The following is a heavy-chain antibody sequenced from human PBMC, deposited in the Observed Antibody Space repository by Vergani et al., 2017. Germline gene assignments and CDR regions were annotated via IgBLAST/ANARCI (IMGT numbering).Heavy chain of an antibody. D-gene: IGHD3-10*01. J-gene: IGHJ6*02. CDR1: GGSISSYY. V-gene: IGHV4-59*01. CDR3: ARDSKYYYGSGSYPLYYYYGMDV. CDR2: IYYSGST. Sequence: QVQLQESGPGLVKPSETLSLTCTVSGGSISSYYWSWIRQPPGKGLEWIGYIYYSGSTNYNPSLKSRVTISVDTSKNQFSLKLSSVTAADTAVYYCARDSKYYYGSGSYPLYYYYGMDVWGQ.